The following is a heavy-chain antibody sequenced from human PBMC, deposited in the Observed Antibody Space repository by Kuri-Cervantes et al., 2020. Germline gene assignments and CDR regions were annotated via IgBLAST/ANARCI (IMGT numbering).Heavy chain of an antibody. Sequence: GESLKISCETSGYNFPIYWIAWVRQMPGKGLEWMGTVYPLDSDTTYSPSSQGQVTISADKSITTAYLQWSSLKASDTAMYYCARRLFCTTSPCQRGFDFWGQGTLVTVSS. CDR3: ARRLFCTTSPCQRGFDF. CDR2: VYPLDSDT. CDR1: GYNFPIYW. J-gene: IGHJ4*02. D-gene: IGHD3-9*01. V-gene: IGHV5-51*01.